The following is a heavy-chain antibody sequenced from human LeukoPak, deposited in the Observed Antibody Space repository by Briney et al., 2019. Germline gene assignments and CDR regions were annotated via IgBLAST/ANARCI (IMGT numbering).Heavy chain of an antibody. Sequence: PSQTLSLTCTVSGGSISSGGYYWSWIRQHPGKGLEWIGYIYYSGSTYYNPSLKSRVTISVDTSKNQFSLKLSSVTAADTAVCYCARIKTYYDFWSGYYFGFDPWGQGTLVTVSS. D-gene: IGHD3-3*01. CDR2: IYYSGST. CDR1: GGSISSGGYY. CDR3: ARIKTYYDFWSGYYFGFDP. V-gene: IGHV4-31*03. J-gene: IGHJ5*02.